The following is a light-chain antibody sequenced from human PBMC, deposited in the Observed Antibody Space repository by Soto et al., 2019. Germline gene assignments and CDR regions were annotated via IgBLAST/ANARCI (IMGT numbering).Light chain of an antibody. Sequence: IQRTQSPSTLSSSVGDRVTLTCRASRNIQRWLAWYQQKPGKPPKLLILNASTLGSGVPSRLGGSGSGTEFTLSITSMQPDDFATYYCQQCFWHWTFGQGTKVDIK. V-gene: IGKV1-5*01. CDR1: RNIQRW. CDR3: QQCFWHWT. CDR2: NAS. J-gene: IGKJ1*01.